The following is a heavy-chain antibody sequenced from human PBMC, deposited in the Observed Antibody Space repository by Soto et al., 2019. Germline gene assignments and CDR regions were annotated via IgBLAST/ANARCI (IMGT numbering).Heavy chain of an antibody. D-gene: IGHD2-15*01. CDR2: IYASGRT. V-gene: IGHV4-4*07. CDR3: ARDRLVAATGNNWFDP. J-gene: IGHJ5*02. CDR1: GGSIRSYY. Sequence: QVQLQESGPGLVKPSETLSLTCTVSGGSIRSYYWCWVRQSAGKGLEWIGRIYASGRTNSNPSLKGRVTKSGDTPKNQISLKLISVTAADTAMYYCARDRLVAATGNNWFDPWGQGTLVTVSS.